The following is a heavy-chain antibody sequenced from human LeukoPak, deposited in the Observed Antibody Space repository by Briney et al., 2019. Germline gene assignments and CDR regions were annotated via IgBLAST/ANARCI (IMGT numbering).Heavy chain of an antibody. CDR3: ARDSTRGSGSYYIGGAFDI. CDR2: INPSGGST. J-gene: IGHJ3*02. V-gene: IGHV1-46*01. D-gene: IGHD3-10*01. Sequence: ASVKVSCKASGGTFSSYAISWVRQAPGQGLEWMGIINPSGGSTSYAQKFQGRVTMTRDTSTSTVYMELSSLRSEDTAVYYCARDSTRGSGSYYIGGAFDIWGQGTMVTVSS. CDR1: GGTFSSYA.